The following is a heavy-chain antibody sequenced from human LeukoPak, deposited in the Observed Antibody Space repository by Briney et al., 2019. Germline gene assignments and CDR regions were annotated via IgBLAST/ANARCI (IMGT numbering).Heavy chain of an antibody. V-gene: IGHV3-33*01. CDR3: ARDSSLLTYPTYYFDY. CDR2: IWYDGSNK. CDR1: GFTFSSYG. J-gene: IGHJ4*02. Sequence: GSLRLSCAASGFTFSSYGMHWVRQAPGKGLEWVAVIWYDGSNKYYADSVKGRFTISRDNSKNTLYLQMNSLRAEDTAVYYCARDSSLLTYPTYYFDYWGQGTLVTVSS.